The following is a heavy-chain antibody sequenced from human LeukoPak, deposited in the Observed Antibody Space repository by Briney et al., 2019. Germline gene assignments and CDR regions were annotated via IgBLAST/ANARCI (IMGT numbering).Heavy chain of an antibody. V-gene: IGHV1-2*02. J-gene: IGHJ6*02. D-gene: IGHD3-10*01. Sequence: ASVKVSCKASGYTFTGYYMHWVRQAPGQWLEWMGWINPNSGGTNYAQKFQGRVTMTRDTSISTAYMELSRLRSDDTAVYYCARGVIGDYGMDVWGQGTTVTVSS. CDR1: GYTFTGYY. CDR2: INPNSGGT. CDR3: ARGVIGDYGMDV.